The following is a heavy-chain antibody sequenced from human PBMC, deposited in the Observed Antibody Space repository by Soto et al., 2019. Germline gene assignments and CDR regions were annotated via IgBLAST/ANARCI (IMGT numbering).Heavy chain of an antibody. Sequence: RPSVKVSCKASGGTFSSYAISWVRQAPGQGLEWMGGIIPIFGTANYAQKFQGRVTITADKSTSTAYMELSSLRSEDTAVYYCAGSGSYGEGHAFDIWGQGTMVTVSS. CDR1: GGTFSSYA. D-gene: IGHD1-26*01. CDR3: AGSGSYGEGHAFDI. V-gene: IGHV1-69*06. CDR2: IIPIFGTA. J-gene: IGHJ3*02.